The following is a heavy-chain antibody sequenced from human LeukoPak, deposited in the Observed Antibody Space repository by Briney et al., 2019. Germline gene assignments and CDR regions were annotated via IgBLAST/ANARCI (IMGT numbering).Heavy chain of an antibody. CDR3: TRIDELWSDAY. J-gene: IGHJ4*02. D-gene: IGHD3-3*01. CDR2: IRRKAYGGTT. Sequence: PGGSLRLSCTASGFTFGDFAMSWVRQAPGKGLEWVGFIRRKAYGGTTEYAASVKGRFTISRDDSKSIAYLQMNSLKSEDTAMYYCTRIDELWSDAYWGQGTLVTVSS. CDR1: GFTFGDFA. V-gene: IGHV3-49*04.